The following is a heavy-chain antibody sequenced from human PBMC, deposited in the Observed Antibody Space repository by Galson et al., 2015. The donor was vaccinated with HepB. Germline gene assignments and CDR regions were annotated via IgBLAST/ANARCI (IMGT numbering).Heavy chain of an antibody. CDR2: ISATGTTI. J-gene: IGHJ5*02. V-gene: IGHV3-48*03. D-gene: IGHD3-3*01. Sequence: SLRLSCAASGFTFSSHNMNWVRQAPGKGLDWISYISATGTTIDYADSVKGRFIISRDNAKNSLFLQMNSLRVEDTAVYYCARDSRATFGEPNWFDPWGQGTLVIVSS. CDR3: ARDSRATFGEPNWFDP. CDR1: GFTFSSHN.